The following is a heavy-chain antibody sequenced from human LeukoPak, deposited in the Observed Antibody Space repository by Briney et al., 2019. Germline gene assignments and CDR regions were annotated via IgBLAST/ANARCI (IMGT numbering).Heavy chain of an antibody. Sequence: PSETLSLTCTVSGGSVSSGAYYWIWIRQPPGKALEWIGYIYYSGSTNYNPSLKSRVTISIDTSKNQFSLKLNSVTPADTAVYYCARDSAYSSSWYDYWGQGTLVTVSS. D-gene: IGHD6-13*01. V-gene: IGHV4-61*08. CDR2: IYYSGST. J-gene: IGHJ4*02. CDR3: ARDSAYSSSWYDY. CDR1: GGSVSSGAYY.